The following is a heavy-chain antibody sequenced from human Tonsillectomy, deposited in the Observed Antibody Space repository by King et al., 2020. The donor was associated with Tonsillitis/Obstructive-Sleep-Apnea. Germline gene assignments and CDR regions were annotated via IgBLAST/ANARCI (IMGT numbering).Heavy chain of an antibody. CDR1: GFTFSSYG. CDR2: ISYDGSDI. V-gene: IGHV3-30*18. CDR3: AKDKYGCYSGFFHY. J-gene: IGHJ4*02. D-gene: IGHD2-21*01. Sequence: VQLVESGGGVGQPGTSLRLSCVASGFTFSSYGMHWVRQAPGKGLEWLAVISYDGSDIRYADSGKGRFTISRDNSNSTVFLQMNSLRPEDTAVYYCAKDKYGCYSGFFHYWGPGTLGTVPP.